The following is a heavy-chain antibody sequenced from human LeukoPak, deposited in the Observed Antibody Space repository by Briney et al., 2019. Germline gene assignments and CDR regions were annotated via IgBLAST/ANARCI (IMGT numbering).Heavy chain of an antibody. D-gene: IGHD3-10*01. CDR3: ARGERYYGSGSYSSWYFDL. CDR1: GGSFSSTSFY. CDR2: IYYSGTT. V-gene: IGHV4-39*07. Sequence: SETLSLTCTVSGGSFSSTSFYWGWIRQPPGKGLEWIGSIYYSGTTYYSPSLKSRVTISVDTSKNQFSLKLSSVTAADMAVYYCARGERYYGSGSYSSWYFDLWGRGTLVTVSS. J-gene: IGHJ2*01.